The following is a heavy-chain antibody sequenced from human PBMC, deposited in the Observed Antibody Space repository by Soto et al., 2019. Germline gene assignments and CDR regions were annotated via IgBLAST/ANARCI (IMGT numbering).Heavy chain of an antibody. CDR3: ARDGTPPDHDYIWGSYRYTRGWYFDL. CDR2: INAGNGNT. V-gene: IGHV1-3*01. D-gene: IGHD3-16*02. CDR1: GYTFTSYA. Sequence: GASVKVSCKASGYTFTSYAMHWVRQAPGQRLEWMGWINAGNGNTKYSQKFQGRVTITRDTSASTAYMELSSLRSEDTAVYYCARDGTPPDHDYIWGSYRYTRGWYFDLWGRGTLVTVSS. J-gene: IGHJ2*01.